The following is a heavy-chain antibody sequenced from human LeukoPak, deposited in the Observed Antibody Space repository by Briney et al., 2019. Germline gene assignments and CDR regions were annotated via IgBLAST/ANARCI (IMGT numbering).Heavy chain of an antibody. V-gene: IGHV4-4*09. Sequence: SETLSLTCAVSGGSINTYYWSWIRQPPGKGLEWVGYIYSTGNTNYNPSLKGRVTISLNTSKNQFSLNLSSVTAADTTVYYCAKHDTVFGAAHFYMDVWGKGTTVTVSS. CDR3: AKHDTVFGAAHFYMDV. J-gene: IGHJ6*03. CDR1: GGSINTYY. CDR2: IYSTGNT. D-gene: IGHD3-3*01.